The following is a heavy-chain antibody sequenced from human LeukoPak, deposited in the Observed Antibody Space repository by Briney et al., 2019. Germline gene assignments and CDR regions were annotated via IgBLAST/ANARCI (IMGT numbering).Heavy chain of an antibody. V-gene: IGHV1-2*02. D-gene: IGHD6-13*01. CDR3: ARDRSSGYSNR. Sequence: ASVKVSCKASGDTFSDNYIHWVRQAPGQGLEWMGWINPNSGGTSYAQKFQGRVTMTRDMSISTAYMELNSLTSDDTAIYYCARDRSSGYSNRWGQGSLVTVSS. CDR1: GDTFSDNY. CDR2: INPNSGGT. J-gene: IGHJ4*02.